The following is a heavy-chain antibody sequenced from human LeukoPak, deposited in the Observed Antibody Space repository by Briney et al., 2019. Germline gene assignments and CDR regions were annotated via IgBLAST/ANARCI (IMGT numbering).Heavy chain of an antibody. D-gene: IGHD3-10*01. CDR1: GGSISSSYYY. Sequence: SETLSLTCAVSGGSISSSYYYWGWIRQPPGKGLEWIGNIYYSGSTYYNPSLKSRVTISVDTSKNQFSLKLRSVTAADTAVYYCARESSGSSARDYWGQGTLVTVSS. CDR2: IYYSGST. CDR3: ARESSGSSARDY. J-gene: IGHJ4*02. V-gene: IGHV4-39*07.